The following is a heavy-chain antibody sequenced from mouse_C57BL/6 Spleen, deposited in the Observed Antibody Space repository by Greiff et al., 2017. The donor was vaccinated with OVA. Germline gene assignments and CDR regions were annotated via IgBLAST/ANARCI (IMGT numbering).Heavy chain of an antibody. V-gene: IGHV1-22*01. J-gene: IGHJ2*01. CDR2: INPNNGGT. Sequence: EVHLVESGPELVKPGASVKMSCKASGYTFTDYNMHWVKQSHGKSLEWIGYINPNNGGTSYNQKFKGKATLTVNKSSSTAYMELRSLTSEDSAVYYCATVNWDFDYWGQGTTLTVSS. CDR1: GYTFTDYN. D-gene: IGHD4-1*02. CDR3: ATVNWDFDY.